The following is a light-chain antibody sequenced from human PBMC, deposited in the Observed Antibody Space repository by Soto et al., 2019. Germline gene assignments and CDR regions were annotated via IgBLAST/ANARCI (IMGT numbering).Light chain of an antibody. V-gene: IGKV3-15*01. CDR1: QGVRSN. CDR3: QQYNNWTPWT. J-gene: IGKJ1*01. Sequence: ILMTQSPATLSVSPGERATLSCWASQGVRSNLAWYQQKPGQAPRLLIYDASSRAIGIPARLSGSGSGTELTLTISSLQSEAFAVYYCQQYNNWTPWTFGQGTKVEIK. CDR2: DAS.